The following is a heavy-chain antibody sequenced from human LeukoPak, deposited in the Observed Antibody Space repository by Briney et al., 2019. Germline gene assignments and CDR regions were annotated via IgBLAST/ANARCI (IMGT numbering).Heavy chain of an antibody. D-gene: IGHD5-24*01. V-gene: IGHV1-46*01. J-gene: IGHJ4*02. Sequence: ASVKVSCKASGYTFTSYYMHWVRQAPGQGLEWMGIINPSGGSTSYAQKFQGRVTMTRDMSTGTVYMELSSLRSEDTAVYYCAREFRDGYNLDYWGQGTLVTVSS. CDR2: INPSGGST. CDR3: AREFRDGYNLDY. CDR1: GYTFTSYY.